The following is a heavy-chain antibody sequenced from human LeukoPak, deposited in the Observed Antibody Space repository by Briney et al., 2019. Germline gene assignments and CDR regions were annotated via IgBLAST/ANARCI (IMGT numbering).Heavy chain of an antibody. CDR2: IYSGGST. CDR1: GFTVSSNY. D-gene: IGHD2-15*01. J-gene: IGHJ6*02. CDR3: ARDLARYGSGGNCRYYYYGMDV. V-gene: IGHV3-53*01. Sequence: GGSLRLSCAASGFTVSSNYMTWVRQAPGKGLEWVSVIYSGGSTYYADSVKGRFTISRDNSKNTLYLQMNSLRAEDTAVYYCARDLARYGSGGNCRYYYYGMDVWGQGTTVTVSS.